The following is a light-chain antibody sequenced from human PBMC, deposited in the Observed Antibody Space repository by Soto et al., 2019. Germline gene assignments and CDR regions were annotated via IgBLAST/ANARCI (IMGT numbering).Light chain of an antibody. J-gene: IGKJ1*01. CDR3: QQYYSYPLT. Sequence: AILVTQSPSSFSASTGDRVTITCRASQGISSYLAWYQQKPGKAPKLLIYAASTLQSGVPSRFSGSGSGTDFTLTISCLQSEDFATYYCQQYYSYPLTFGQGTKVDIK. CDR2: AAS. CDR1: QGISSY. V-gene: IGKV1-8*01.